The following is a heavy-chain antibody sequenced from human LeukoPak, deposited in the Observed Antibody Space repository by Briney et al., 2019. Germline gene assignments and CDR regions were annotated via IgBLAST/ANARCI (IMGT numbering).Heavy chain of an antibody. J-gene: IGHJ4*02. D-gene: IGHD6-6*01. CDR1: GFTFSSYG. CDR2: IRYDGSNK. V-gene: IGHV3-30*02. CDR3: AKDEYSSSPLDY. Sequence: GGSPRLSCAASGFTFSSYGMHWVRQAPGKGLEWVAFIRYDGSNKYYADSVKGRFTISRDNSKNTLYLQMNSLRAEDTAVYYCAKDEYSSSPLDYWGQGTLVTVSS.